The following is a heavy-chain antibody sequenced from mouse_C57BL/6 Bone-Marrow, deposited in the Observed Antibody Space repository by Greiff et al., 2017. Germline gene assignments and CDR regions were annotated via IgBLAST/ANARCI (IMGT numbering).Heavy chain of an antibody. CDR3: ARKGYGSSCWYFDV. CDR1: GFSLTSYG. D-gene: IGHD1-1*01. V-gene: IGHV2-2*01. J-gene: IGHJ1*03. CDR2: IWSGGST. Sequence: QVQLQQSGPGLVQPSQSLSITCTVSGFSLTSYGVHWVRQSPGKGLEWLGVIWSGGSTDYNAAFISRLSISKDNSKSQVFFKMNSLQADETAIYYCARKGYGSSCWYFDVWGTGTTVTVSS.